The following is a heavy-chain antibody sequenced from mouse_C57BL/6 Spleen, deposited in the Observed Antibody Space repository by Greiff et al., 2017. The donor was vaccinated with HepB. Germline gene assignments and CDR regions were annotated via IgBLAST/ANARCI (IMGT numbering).Heavy chain of an antibody. V-gene: IGHV1-53*01. J-gene: IGHJ3*01. CDR1: GYTFTSYW. Sequence: QVQLKQPGTELVKPGASVKLSCKASGYTFTSYWMHWVKQRPGQGLEWIGNINPSNGGTNYNEKFKSKATLTVDKSSSTAYMQLSSLTSEDSAVYYCAREGGSYYGSSPFAYWGQGTLVTVSA. D-gene: IGHD1-1*01. CDR2: INPSNGGT. CDR3: AREGGSYYGSSPFAY.